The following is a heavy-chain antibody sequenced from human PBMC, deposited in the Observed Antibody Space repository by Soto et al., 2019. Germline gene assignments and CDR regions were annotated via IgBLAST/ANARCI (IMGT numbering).Heavy chain of an antibody. CDR1: GFTFSTFW. CDR2: TNEDESEK. Sequence: EVQLVESGGGLVQPGGSLRLSCAASGFTFSTFWMSWVRQAPGKGLEWVANTNEDESEKYYVDSVKGRFTISRDNAVNSLYLQMNSLRAEDTAIYYCARDGYGYSVSWGQGTLVTVSS. V-gene: IGHV3-7*01. CDR3: ARDGYGYSVS. D-gene: IGHD1-26*01. J-gene: IGHJ4*02.